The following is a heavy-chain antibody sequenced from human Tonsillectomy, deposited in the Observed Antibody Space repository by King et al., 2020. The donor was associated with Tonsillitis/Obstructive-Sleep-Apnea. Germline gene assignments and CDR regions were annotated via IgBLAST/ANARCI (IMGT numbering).Heavy chain of an antibody. J-gene: IGHJ4*02. D-gene: IGHD2-8*01. Sequence: VQLVQSGAEVKKPGESLKISCKGSGYTFTSYYIAWVRQMSGKGLEWMGIIYPGDSDTRYSPSFQGQVTISVDNSITTAYLQWSSLKASDTATYYCLNGVDYWGQGTLVTVSS. V-gene: IGHV5-51*01. CDR3: LNGVDY. CDR1: GYTFTSYY. CDR2: IYPGDSDT.